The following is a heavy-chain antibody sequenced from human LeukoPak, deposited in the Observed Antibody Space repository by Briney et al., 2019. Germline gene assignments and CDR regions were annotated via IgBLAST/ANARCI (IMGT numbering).Heavy chain of an antibody. J-gene: IGHJ4*02. D-gene: IGHD5-18*01. CDR2: ISGSGGST. V-gene: IGHV3-23*01. Sequence: GGSLRLSCAASGFTFSSYAMSWVRQAPGKGLEWVSAISGSGGSTYYADSVKGRFTISRDNSKNTLYLQMNSLRAEDTAVYYCAKGDVDTAMAHEVYYFDYWGQGTLVTVSS. CDR1: GFTFSSYA. CDR3: AKGDVDTAMAHEVYYFDY.